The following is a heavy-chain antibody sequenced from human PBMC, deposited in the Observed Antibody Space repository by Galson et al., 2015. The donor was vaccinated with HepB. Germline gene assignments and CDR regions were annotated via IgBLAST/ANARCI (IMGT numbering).Heavy chain of an antibody. CDR1: GFTFTDAW. Sequence: SLRLSCAASGFTFTDAWMIWVRQAPVKGLEWVGRIKRKTDDGTTDYATPVKGRFIISRDDLKDTLYLQMTSLKTEDTAVYYCTTSYYYDNSGYYPDYWGQGTLVTVSS. D-gene: IGHD3-22*01. CDR2: IKRKTDDGTT. V-gene: IGHV3-15*01. J-gene: IGHJ4*02. CDR3: TTSYYYDNSGYYPDY.